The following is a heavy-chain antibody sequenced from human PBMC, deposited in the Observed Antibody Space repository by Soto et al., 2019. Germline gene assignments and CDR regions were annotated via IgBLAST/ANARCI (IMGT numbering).Heavy chain of an antibody. CDR1: GFTFGTYA. J-gene: IGHJ6*02. CDR2: IYYDGSNR. V-gene: IGHV3-33*01. Sequence: GGSLRLSCAASGFTFGTYAMHWVRQAPGKGLEWVAVIYYDGSNRYYGDSVKGRFTISRDNAKSTLYLQMNSLRAVDTAVYYCAREWDYYYYGMDVWGQGTTVTVSS. CDR3: AREWDYYYYGMDV.